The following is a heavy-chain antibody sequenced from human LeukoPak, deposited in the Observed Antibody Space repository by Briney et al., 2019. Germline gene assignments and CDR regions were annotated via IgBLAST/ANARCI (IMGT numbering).Heavy chain of an antibody. D-gene: IGHD1-26*01. CDR3: ARIESGGTYFYYYYMDV. CDR2: ISLTGTT. J-gene: IGHJ6*03. CDR1: GDSGSSHY. V-gene: IGHV4-59*02. Sequence: SETLSLTCAVSGDSGSSHYWTWLRQPPGKGLEWLGSISLTGTTNYNPSPKSRVTLSVDPFKSQFSLILTSVTAADTAVYYCARIESGGTYFYYYYMDVWGKGTAVTVSS.